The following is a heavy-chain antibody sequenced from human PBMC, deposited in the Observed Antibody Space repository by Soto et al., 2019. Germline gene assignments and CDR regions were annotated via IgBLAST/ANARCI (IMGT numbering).Heavy chain of an antibody. CDR3: ARGGGSPYHNHEFDF. Sequence: SETLSLTXAVYGGSFSGFYWSWIRQPPGKGLEWIGEINHSGSTNYNPSLKSRVTISVDTSKNQFSLKLSSVTAADTAVYYCARGGGSPYHNHEFDFWGQGTLVTVSS. CDR2: INHSGST. D-gene: IGHD6-13*01. CDR1: GGSFSGFY. V-gene: IGHV4-34*01. J-gene: IGHJ4*02.